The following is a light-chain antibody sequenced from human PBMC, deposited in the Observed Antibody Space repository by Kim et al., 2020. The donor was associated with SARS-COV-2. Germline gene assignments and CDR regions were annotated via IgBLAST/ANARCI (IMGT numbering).Light chain of an antibody. Sequence: GQSGTISCTGTSSDVVGYDYVSWYQQHPGEAPKLMFYDVSKRPSGVPDRSSGSKSGNTASLTISGLQAEDEADYYCCSYAGSYTWVFGGGTQLTVL. J-gene: IGLJ3*02. CDR1: SSDVVGYDY. CDR2: DVS. V-gene: IGLV2-11*01. CDR3: CSYAGSYTWV.